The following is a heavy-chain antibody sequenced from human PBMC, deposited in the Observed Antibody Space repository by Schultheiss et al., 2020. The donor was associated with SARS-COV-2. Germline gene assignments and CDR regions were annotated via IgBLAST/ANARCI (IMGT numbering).Heavy chain of an antibody. CDR2: ISWNSGSI. CDR1: GFTFSSYS. CDR3: AKDVDTAMVYMDV. J-gene: IGHJ6*03. Sequence: SLKISCAASGFTFSSYSMNWVRQAPGKGLEWVSGISWNSGSIGYADSVKGRFTISRDNAKNSLYLQMNSLRAEDTALYYCAKDVDTAMVYMDVWGKGTTVTVSS. D-gene: IGHD5-18*01. V-gene: IGHV3-9*01.